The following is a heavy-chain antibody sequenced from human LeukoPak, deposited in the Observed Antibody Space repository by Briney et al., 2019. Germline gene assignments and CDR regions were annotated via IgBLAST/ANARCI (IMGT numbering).Heavy chain of an antibody. CDR3: GGGHVDLIDY. J-gene: IGHJ4*02. D-gene: IGHD5-24*01. CDR2: LNGDGSIT. Sequence: PGGSLRISCAASGFTFRSSWMHWVRQAPGKGLMWISRLNGDGSITSSADSVKGRFIISRDNAKNTLYLQMNSLGAEDTAVYYCGGGHVDLIDYWGRGTLVTVSS. CDR1: GFTFRSSW. V-gene: IGHV3-74*01.